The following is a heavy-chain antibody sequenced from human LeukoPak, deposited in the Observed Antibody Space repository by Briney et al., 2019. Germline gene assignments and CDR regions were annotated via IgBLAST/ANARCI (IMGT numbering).Heavy chain of an antibody. CDR2: ISSSSSTI. CDR1: GFTFSSYS. V-gene: IGHV3-48*01. J-gene: IGHJ4*02. Sequence: PGGSLRLSCAASGFTFSSYSMNWVRQAPGKGLEWVSYISSSSSTIYYADSVKGRFTISRDNAKNSLYLQMNSLRAEDTAHYYCARVLHKRMYYSRTYYGFWGQGTLAIVSS. D-gene: IGHD2-2*01. CDR3: ARVLHKRMYYSRTYYGF.